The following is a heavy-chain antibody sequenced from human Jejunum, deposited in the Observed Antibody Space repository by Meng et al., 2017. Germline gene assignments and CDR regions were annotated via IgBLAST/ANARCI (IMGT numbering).Heavy chain of an antibody. CDR1: GYIVSSSSAA. J-gene: IGHJ4*02. D-gene: IGHD6-19*01. CDR3: ARKAVAVGTFDY. V-gene: IGHV6-1*01. CDR2: TYYRSKWSS. Sequence: HPQQSGPSWVSPSQPLPLTWSSSGYIVSSSSAAWNWIRQSPSRGREWPGRTYYRSKWSSDYAVSVRSRITINADTSKNQFSLQLNSVTPEDTAVYYCARKAVAVGTFDYWGQGTLVTVSS.